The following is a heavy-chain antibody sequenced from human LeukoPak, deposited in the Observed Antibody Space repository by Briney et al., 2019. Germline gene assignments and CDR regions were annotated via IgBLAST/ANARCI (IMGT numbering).Heavy chain of an antibody. V-gene: IGHV4-38-2*02. Sequence: SETLSLTCIVSGYSISSGYYWGWIRQSPGKGLEWIASIYHSGSIYYNPSLKSRVTISVDTSKNQFSLKLSSVTAADTAVYYCARESTLGYSTGYYYYYMDVWGKGTTVTVSS. CDR2: IYHSGSI. D-gene: IGHD2-15*01. J-gene: IGHJ6*03. CDR1: GYSISSGYY. CDR3: ARESTLGYSTGYYYYYMDV.